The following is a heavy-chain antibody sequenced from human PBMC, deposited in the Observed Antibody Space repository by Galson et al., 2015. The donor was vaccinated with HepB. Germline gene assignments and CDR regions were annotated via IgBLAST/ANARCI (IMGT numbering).Heavy chain of an antibody. V-gene: IGHV3-30*02. CDR2: IRYDGSNK. CDR3: VRVGLSNDLGSGFDP. D-gene: IGHD3-10*01. CDR1: GFTFSSYG. Sequence: SLRLSCAASGFTFSSYGMHWVRQAPGKGLEWVAFIRYDGSNKYYADSVKGRFTISRDNSKNTLYLQMNSLRAEDTAVYYCVRVGLSNDLGSGFDPWGQGSLVTVSS. J-gene: IGHJ5*02.